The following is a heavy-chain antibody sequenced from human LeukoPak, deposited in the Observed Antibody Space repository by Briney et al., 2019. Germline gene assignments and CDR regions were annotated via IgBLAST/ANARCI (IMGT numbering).Heavy chain of an antibody. Sequence: GGSLRLSCAASGFTFSSYAMTWVRQAPGKGLEWVSTISGSGGDTFYAASVKGRFTISRDNSKNTLYLQMNSLRAEDTAVYYCARWSSGYYPLDYWGQGTLVTVSS. CDR3: ARWSSGYYPLDY. CDR1: GFTFSSYA. V-gene: IGHV3-23*01. J-gene: IGHJ4*02. D-gene: IGHD3-22*01. CDR2: ISGSGGDT.